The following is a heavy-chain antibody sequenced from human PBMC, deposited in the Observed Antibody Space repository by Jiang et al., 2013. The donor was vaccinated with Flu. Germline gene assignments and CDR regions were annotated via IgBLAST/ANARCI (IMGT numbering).Heavy chain of an antibody. CDR3: SRDRGTYNEIDY. CDR2: MNPNGGST. J-gene: IGHJ4*02. Sequence: VQLVESGAEVKKPGASVKVSCKASGYTFTNYYMHWVRQAPGQGLEWMGKMNPNGGSTTYAQKFQGRVSMTRDTSTSTVYMELSSLRSEDTAVYYCSRDRGTYNEIDYWGQGTLVTVSS. D-gene: IGHD1-26*01. CDR1: GYTFTNYY. V-gene: IGHV1-46*03.